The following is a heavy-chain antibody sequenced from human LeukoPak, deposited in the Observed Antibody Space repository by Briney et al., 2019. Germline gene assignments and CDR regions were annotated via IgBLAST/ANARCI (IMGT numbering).Heavy chain of an antibody. CDR1: GFTFSSYA. D-gene: IGHD6-13*01. V-gene: IGHV3-23*01. CDR3: AKGLLNVAAAGIDY. J-gene: IGHJ4*02. CDR2: ISGSGGST. Sequence: GGSVRLSCAASGFTFSSYAMSWVRQAPGKGLEWVSAISGSGGSTYYADSVKGRFTISRHNSKNTLYLQMNSLRAEDTAVYYCAKGLLNVAAAGIDYWGQGTLVTVSS.